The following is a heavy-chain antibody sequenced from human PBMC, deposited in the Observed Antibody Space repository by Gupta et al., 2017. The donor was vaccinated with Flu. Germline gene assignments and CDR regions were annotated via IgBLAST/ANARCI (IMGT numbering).Heavy chain of an antibody. CDR3: ARAMHGMDV. J-gene: IGHJ6*02. Sequence: QLQLQESGPGLVRPSETLSLTFPVSGGSISSYYWSWIRQPPGKGLEWIGYIYYSGSTNDNPSLKSRVTIAGDTSKNQLSLKLGSVTAADTSVYDGARAMHGMDVGGQGTTVTVSS. CDR1: GGSISSYY. CDR2: IYYSGST. V-gene: IGHV4-59*01.